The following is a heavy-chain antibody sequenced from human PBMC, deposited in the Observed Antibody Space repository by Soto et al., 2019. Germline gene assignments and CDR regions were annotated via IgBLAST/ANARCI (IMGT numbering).Heavy chain of an antibody. J-gene: IGHJ4*02. CDR3: ARLASVVVAATPSSRGSSPIDY. Sequence: HPGGSLRLSRAASGFTFSSYAMHWVRQAPGKGLEWVAVISYDGSNKYYADSVKGRFTISRDNSKNTLYLQMNSLRAEDTAVYYCARLASVVVAATPSSRGSSPIDYWGQGTLVTVAS. CDR2: ISYDGSNK. V-gene: IGHV3-30-3*01. D-gene: IGHD2-15*01. CDR1: GFTFSSYA.